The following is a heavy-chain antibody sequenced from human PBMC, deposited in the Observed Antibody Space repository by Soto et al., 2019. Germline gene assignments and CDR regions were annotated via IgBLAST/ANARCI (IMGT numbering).Heavy chain of an antibody. J-gene: IGHJ6*02. CDR1: EYTFTTHG. Sequence: ASVTVCRTDSEYTFTTHGITWVPPSPRRGLEWMGWIRAYNGNTNDAQKLQGRVTMTTATSTSTAYMELRSLRSDDTAVYYCSRYGTTVTTKLPAYYYGMDVWGQGTTVTVPS. CDR3: SRYGTTVTTKLPAYYYGMDV. D-gene: IGHD4-17*01. V-gene: IGHV1-18*01. CDR2: IRAYNGNT.